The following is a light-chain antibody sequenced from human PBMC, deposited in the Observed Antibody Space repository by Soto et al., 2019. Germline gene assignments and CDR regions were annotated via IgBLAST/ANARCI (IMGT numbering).Light chain of an antibody. J-gene: IGKJ1*01. CDR1: QSVSSN. Sequence: EIVMTQSPATLSVSPGERATLSCRASQSVSSNLAWYQQKPGQAPSLLIYGASTRATGIPARFSGSGSGTEFTLNISSLQSEDFAVYYCQQYNNWPPWTFGQETKVEFK. V-gene: IGKV3-15*01. CDR2: GAS. CDR3: QQYNNWPPWT.